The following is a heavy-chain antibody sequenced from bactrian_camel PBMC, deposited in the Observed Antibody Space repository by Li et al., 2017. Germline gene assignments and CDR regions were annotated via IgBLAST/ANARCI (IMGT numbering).Heavy chain of an antibody. CDR2: IEPNKIP. Sequence: LSCAASGGSGCKAWFRQAPGKEREAVAAIEPNKIPMYADAVKGRFAISKDNAKNTLYLQMNNLEPEDTAVYFCAADPYELGTTRLLPHEYNYWGQGTQVTVS. V-gene: IGHV3S57*01. CDR1: GGSGC. J-gene: IGHJ4*01. CDR3: AADPYELGTTRLLPHEYNY. D-gene: IGHD3*01.